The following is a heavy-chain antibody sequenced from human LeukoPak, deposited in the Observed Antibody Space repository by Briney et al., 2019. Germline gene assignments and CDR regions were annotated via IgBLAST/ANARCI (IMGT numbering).Heavy chain of an antibody. CDR3: ARDREKDYYDSSGYFFWFDP. D-gene: IGHD3-22*01. V-gene: IGHV1-18*04. CDR1: GHTFTGYY. Sequence: ASVKVSCKASGHTFTGYYMHWVRRAPGQGLEWMGWISTYNGNTNYAQKLQGRVTMTTDTSTSTAYMELRSLRSDDTAVYYCARDREKDYYDSSGYFFWFDPWGQGTLVTVSS. CDR2: ISTYNGNT. J-gene: IGHJ5*02.